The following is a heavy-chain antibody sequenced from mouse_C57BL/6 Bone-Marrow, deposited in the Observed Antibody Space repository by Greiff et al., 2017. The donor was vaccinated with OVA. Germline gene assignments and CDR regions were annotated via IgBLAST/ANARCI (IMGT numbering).Heavy chain of an antibody. V-gene: IGHV5-16*01. J-gene: IGHJ1*03. Sequence: EVMLVESEGGLVQPGSSMKLSCTASGFTFSDYYMAWVRQVPEKGLEWVANINYDGSSTYYLDSLKSRFIISRDNAKNILYLQMSSLKSEDTATYYCARDRRLGLRYFDVWGTGTTVTVSS. CDR2: INYDGSST. D-gene: IGHD4-1*01. CDR3: ARDRRLGLRYFDV. CDR1: GFTFSDYY.